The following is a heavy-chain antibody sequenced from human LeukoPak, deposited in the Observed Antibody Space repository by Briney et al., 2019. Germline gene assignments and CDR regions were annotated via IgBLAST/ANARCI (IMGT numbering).Heavy chain of an antibody. CDR3: ARDYGDYSGRNWFDP. J-gene: IGHJ5*02. CDR1: GGSFSGYY. CDR2: INHSGST. V-gene: IGHV4-34*01. Sequence: SETLSLTCAVYGGSFSGYYWSWIRQPPGKGLEWIGEINHSGSTNYNPSLKSRVTISVDTSKNQFSLKLSSVTAADTAVYYCARDYGDYSGRNWFDPWGQGTLVTVSS. D-gene: IGHD4-17*01.